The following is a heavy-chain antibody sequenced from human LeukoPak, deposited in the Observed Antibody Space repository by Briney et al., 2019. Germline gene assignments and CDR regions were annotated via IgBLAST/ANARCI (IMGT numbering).Heavy chain of an antibody. D-gene: IGHD3-10*01. CDR3: AIVRGMVRGVIDY. Sequence: PSETLSLTCAVYGGFFSGYYWSWIRQPPGKGLEWIGEINHSGSTNYNPSLKSRVTISVDTSKNQFSLKLSSVTAADTAVYYCAIVRGMVRGVIDYWGQGTLVTVSS. J-gene: IGHJ4*02. CDR1: GGFFSGYY. V-gene: IGHV4-34*01. CDR2: INHSGST.